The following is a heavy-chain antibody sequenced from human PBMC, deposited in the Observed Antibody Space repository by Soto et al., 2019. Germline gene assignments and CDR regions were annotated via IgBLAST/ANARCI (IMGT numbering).Heavy chain of an antibody. CDR3: ARGVVVTVPAAISTGGWFDP. CDR2: SNHSGST. CDR1: GGSFSGYY. V-gene: IGHV4-34*01. J-gene: IGHJ5*02. Sequence: QVQLQQWGAGLLKPSETLSLTCAVYGGSFSGYYWSWIRQPPGKGLEWIGESNHSGSTNYNPSLKSRVTISVDTSKNQFSLKLSSVTAADTAVYYCARGVVVTVPAAISTGGWFDPWGQGTLVTVSS. D-gene: IGHD2-2*02.